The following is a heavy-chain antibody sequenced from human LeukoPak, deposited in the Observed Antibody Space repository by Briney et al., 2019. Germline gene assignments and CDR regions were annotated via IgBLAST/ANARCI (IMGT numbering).Heavy chain of an antibody. J-gene: IGHJ4*02. CDR1: GFTVSSNY. Sequence: GGSLRLSCAASGFTVSSNYMSWVRQAPGKGLEWVSVIYSGGSTYYADSVKGRFTISRDNSKNTLYLQMNSLRAEDTAVYYCAKAVFYYGSGSHGIDYWGQGTLVTVSS. CDR2: IYSGGST. CDR3: AKAVFYYGSGSHGIDY. D-gene: IGHD3-10*01. V-gene: IGHV3-53*01.